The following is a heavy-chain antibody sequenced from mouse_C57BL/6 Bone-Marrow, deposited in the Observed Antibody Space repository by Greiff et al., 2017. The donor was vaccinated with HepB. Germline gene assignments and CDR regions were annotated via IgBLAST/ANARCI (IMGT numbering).Heavy chain of an antibody. CDR1: GYTFTSYW. CDR2: IDPSDSYT. CDR3: ARWHGSTFDY. V-gene: IGHV1-69*01. J-gene: IGHJ2*01. D-gene: IGHD1-1*01. Sequence: QVQLQQPGAELVMPGASVKLSCKASGYTFTSYWMHWVKQRPGQGLEWIGEIDPSDSYTNYNQKFKGKSTLTVDKSSSTAYMQLSSLTSEDSAVYYCARWHGSTFDYWGQGTTLTVSS.